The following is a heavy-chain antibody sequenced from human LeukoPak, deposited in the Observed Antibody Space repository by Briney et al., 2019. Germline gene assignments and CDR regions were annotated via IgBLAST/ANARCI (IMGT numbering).Heavy chain of an antibody. V-gene: IGHV4-39*01. D-gene: IGHD3-22*01. CDR1: GGSTSSSSFY. CDR2: ISYSGRT. Sequence: SETLSLTCTVSGGSTSSSSFYWGWIRQPPGKGLECIGRISYSGRTYYNPALQSRVTISVDTSKNQFSLRLSSVTAADTAVYYCPRLRAYYYDSSGYYNFDFWGQGTLVAVSS. J-gene: IGHJ4*02. CDR3: PRLRAYYYDSSGYYNFDF.